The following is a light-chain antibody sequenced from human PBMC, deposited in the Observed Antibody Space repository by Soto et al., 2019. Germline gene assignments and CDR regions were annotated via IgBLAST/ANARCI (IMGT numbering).Light chain of an antibody. Sequence: DFPMTQSPSSLSASVGDRVTITCRASQAISNNLAWYQQKPGKLPQLLIYSASTLQSGVPSRFSGSGSGTDFTLTISSLQPEDVGTYSCQKCDADPFTFGTGTTVDIK. CDR2: SAS. J-gene: IGKJ3*01. V-gene: IGKV1-27*01. CDR1: QAISNN. CDR3: QKCDADPFT.